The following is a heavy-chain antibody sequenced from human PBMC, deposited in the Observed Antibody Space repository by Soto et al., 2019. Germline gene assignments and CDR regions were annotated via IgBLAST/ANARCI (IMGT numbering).Heavy chain of an antibody. Sequence: QVQLVQSGAEVKKPGSSVKVSCKASGGTFSSYAISWVRQAPGQGLEWMGGLIPIFGTANYAQKFQGRVTITADESTSTAYMELSSLRSEDTAVYYCARLIYYDSSPEDPRYFDYWGQGTLVTVSS. CDR2: LIPIFGTA. CDR3: ARLIYYDSSPEDPRYFDY. V-gene: IGHV1-69*01. J-gene: IGHJ4*02. CDR1: GGTFSSYA. D-gene: IGHD3-22*01.